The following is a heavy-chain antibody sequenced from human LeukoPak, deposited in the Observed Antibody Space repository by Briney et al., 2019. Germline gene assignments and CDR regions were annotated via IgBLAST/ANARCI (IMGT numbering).Heavy chain of an antibody. CDR2: IYTSGST. J-gene: IGHJ5*02. CDR1: GGSISSYY. V-gene: IGHV4-4*07. Sequence: SETLSLTCTVSGGSISSYYWSWIRQPAGKGLEWIGRIYTSGSTNYNPSLKSRVTMSVDTSKNQFSLKLSSVTAADPAVYYCARDLITMVRGVNSDWFDPWGQGTLVTVSS. D-gene: IGHD3-10*01. CDR3: ARDLITMVRGVNSDWFDP.